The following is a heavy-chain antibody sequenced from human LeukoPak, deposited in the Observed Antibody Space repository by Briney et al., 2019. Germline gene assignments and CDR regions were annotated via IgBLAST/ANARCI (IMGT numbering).Heavy chain of an antibody. CDR3: ASQKFEYSSSYYFDY. Sequence: GSSVKVSCKASGGTFSSYAISWVRQAPGQGLEWMGGIIPIFGTANYAQKFQGRVTITTDESTSTAYMELSSLRSEDTAVCYCASQKFEYSSSYYFDYWGQGTLVTVSS. V-gene: IGHV1-69*05. CDR2: IIPIFGTA. CDR1: GGTFSSYA. D-gene: IGHD6-6*01. J-gene: IGHJ4*02.